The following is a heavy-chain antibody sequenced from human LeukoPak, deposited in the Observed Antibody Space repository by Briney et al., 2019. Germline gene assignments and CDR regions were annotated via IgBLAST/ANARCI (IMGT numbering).Heavy chain of an antibody. J-gene: IGHJ4*02. V-gene: IGHV4-39*07. CDR1: GGSISSSSYY. CDR3: ARDPLGFPAYFDY. Sequence: SETLSLTCTVSGGSISSSSYYWGWIRQPPGKGLEWIGSIYYSGSTYYNPSLKSRVTISVDTSKNQFSLKLSSVTAADTAVYYCARDPLGFPAYFDYWGQGTLVTVSS. CDR2: IYYSGST.